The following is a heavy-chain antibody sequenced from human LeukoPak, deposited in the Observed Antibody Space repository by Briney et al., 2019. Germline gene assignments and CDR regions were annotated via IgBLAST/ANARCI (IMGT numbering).Heavy chain of an antibody. CDR3: ARDLVTVTKGFDI. D-gene: IGHD4-17*01. V-gene: IGHV4-59*01. CDR2: IYYSGST. CDR1: GGSISSYY. Sequence: SETLSLTCTVSGGSISSYYWSWIRQPPGKGLEWIGYIYYSGSTNYNPSLKSRVTISVDTSKNQFSLKLSSVTAADTAVYYCARDLVTVTKGFDIWGQGTMVSVSS. J-gene: IGHJ3*02.